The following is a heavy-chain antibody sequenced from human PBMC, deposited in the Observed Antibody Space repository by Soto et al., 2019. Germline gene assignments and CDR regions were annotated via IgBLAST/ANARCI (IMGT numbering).Heavy chain of an antibody. J-gene: IGHJ4*02. D-gene: IGHD7-27*01. CDR2: IYYSGST. Sequence: QVNRQESGPGLGKPSRPLSLTCTAPNTSFGTSYGPWIRQPPGRGLEWLGFIYYSGSTNYNPSLQSRVTISVDTSKNQFSLKMNSVTAADTAVYYCARPGRDWGALHYWGQGTLVTVSS. CDR3: ARPGRDWGALHY. CDR1: NTSFGTSY. V-gene: IGHV4-59*08.